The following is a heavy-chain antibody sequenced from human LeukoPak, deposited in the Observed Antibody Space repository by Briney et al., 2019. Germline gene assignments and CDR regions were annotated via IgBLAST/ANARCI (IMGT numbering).Heavy chain of an antibody. CDR1: GFTFSSYE. CDR3: AELGITMIGGV. D-gene: IGHD3-10*02. V-gene: IGHV3-48*03. CDR2: ISCSGSTI. Sequence: GGSLRLSCAASGFTFSSYEMNWVRQAPGKGLEWVSYISCSGSTIYYADSVKGRFTISRDNAKNSLYLQMNSLRAEDTAVYYCAELGITMIGGVWGKGTTVTISS. J-gene: IGHJ6*04.